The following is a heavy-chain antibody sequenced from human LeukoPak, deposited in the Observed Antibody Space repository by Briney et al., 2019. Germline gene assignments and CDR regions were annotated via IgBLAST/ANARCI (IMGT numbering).Heavy chain of an antibody. CDR2: ISYDGCNE. V-gene: IGHV3-30*15. D-gene: IGHD5-18*01. J-gene: IGHJ6*03. CDR3: ARANTGMVRGYYYYMDG. Sequence: SERSLRLSCAASGFTFSDYAMHWVRQAPGKRLEWVAVISYDGCNEYYADSVEGRFTISRDNFKNTLYLQMSSLRVEDTAVYYCARANTGMVRGYYYYMDGWGKGTTVTVSS. CDR1: GFTFSDYA.